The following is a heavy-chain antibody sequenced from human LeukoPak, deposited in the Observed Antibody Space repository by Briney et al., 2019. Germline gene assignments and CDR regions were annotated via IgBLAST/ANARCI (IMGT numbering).Heavy chain of an antibody. J-gene: IGHJ6*03. CDR1: GFTFSSYS. V-gene: IGHV3-21*04. Sequence: GGSLRLSCAASGFTFSSYSMNWVRQAPGKGLEWVSSISSSSSYIYYADSVKGRFTISRDNAKNSLYLQMNSLRSEDTAVYYCARDMHYDFWSGYPQGPSGYYYYYYMDVWGKGTTVTVSS. D-gene: IGHD3-3*01. CDR2: ISSSSSYI. CDR3: ARDMHYDFWSGYPQGPSGYYYYYYMDV.